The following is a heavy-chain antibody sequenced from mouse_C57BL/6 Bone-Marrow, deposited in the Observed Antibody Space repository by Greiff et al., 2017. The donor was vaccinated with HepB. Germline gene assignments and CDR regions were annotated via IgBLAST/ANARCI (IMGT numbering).Heavy chain of an antibody. V-gene: IGHV5-12*01. J-gene: IGHJ1*03. D-gene: IGHD1-1*01. CDR1: GFTFSDYY. CDR3: ASQLPHYGSSYYWYFDV. Sequence: DVKLVESGGGLVQPGGSLKLSCAASGFTFSDYYMYWVRQTPEKRLEWVAYISNGGGSTYYPDTVKGRFTISRDNAKNTLYLQMSRLKTEDTAMYYCASQLPHYGSSYYWYFDVWGTGTTVTVSS. CDR2: ISNGGGST.